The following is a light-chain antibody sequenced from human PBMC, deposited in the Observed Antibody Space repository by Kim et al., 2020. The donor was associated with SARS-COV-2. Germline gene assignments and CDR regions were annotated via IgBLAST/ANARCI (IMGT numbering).Light chain of an antibody. CDR2: GAS. V-gene: IGKV3-15*01. CDR3: HQYNNWPLT. J-gene: IGKJ4*01. CDR1: QSVSSS. Sequence: VSPGEGATLSCRASQSVSSSLVWYQQKPGQAPRLLIYGASTRATGIPGRFSGSRSGTEFSLTITSLQSEDFAVYYCHQYNNWPLTFGGGTKVDIK.